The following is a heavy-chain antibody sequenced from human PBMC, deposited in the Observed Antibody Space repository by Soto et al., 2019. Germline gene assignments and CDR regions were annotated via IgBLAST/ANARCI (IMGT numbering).Heavy chain of an antibody. V-gene: IGHV4-38-2*01. CDR1: GYSISSGYY. Sequence: PSETLSLTCAVSGYSISSGYYWGWIRQPPGKGLEWIGSIYHSGSTYYNPSLKSRVTISVDTSKNQFSLKLSSVTAADTAVYYCASGYYDGGGYWGQGTLVTVSS. CDR3: ASGYYDGGGY. J-gene: IGHJ4*02. CDR2: IYHSGST. D-gene: IGHD3-10*02.